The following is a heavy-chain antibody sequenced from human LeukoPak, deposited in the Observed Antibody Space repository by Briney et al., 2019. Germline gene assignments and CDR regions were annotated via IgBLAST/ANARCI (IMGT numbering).Heavy chain of an antibody. D-gene: IGHD3-9*01. CDR2: ISAYNGNT. J-gene: IGHJ5*02. V-gene: IGHV1-18*01. Sequence: GASVKVSCKASGYTFTSYGISWVRQAPGQGLEWMGWISAYNGNTNYAQKLQGRVTMTTDTSTSTAYMELSSLRSEDTAVYYCARDYSPLYYDIRFDPWGQGTLVTVSS. CDR1: GYTFTSYG. CDR3: ARDYSPLYYDIRFDP.